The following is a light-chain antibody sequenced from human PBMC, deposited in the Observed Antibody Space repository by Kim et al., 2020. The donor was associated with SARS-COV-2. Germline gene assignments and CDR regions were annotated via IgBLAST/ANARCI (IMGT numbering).Light chain of an antibody. Sequence: QAVVTQEPSLSVSPGGTVTLTCGSNTGPVTSNQWPYWVQQKSGQVPRTLIYDTNNKHSWTPARFSGSLFGGKAALTLSGAQPDDEADYYCSLNYAGGRMFGGGTQLTVL. J-gene: IGLJ3*02. CDR1: TGPVTSNQW. V-gene: IGLV7-46*01. CDR3: SLNYAGGRM. CDR2: DTN.